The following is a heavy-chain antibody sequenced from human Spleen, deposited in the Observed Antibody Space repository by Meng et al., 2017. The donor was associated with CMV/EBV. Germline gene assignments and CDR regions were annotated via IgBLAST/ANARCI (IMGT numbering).Heavy chain of an antibody. D-gene: IGHD3-22*01. CDR1: GYTFTNYY. J-gene: IGHJ4*02. CDR3: ARVFQPLYYDSRGHCDY. Sequence: GESLKISCAASGYTFTNYYIHWVRQAPGQGLEWMGWINPKTGGTSYAQKFQGRVTMTRDTSISTAYMELSRLRSDDTAVYYCARVFQPLYYDSRGHCDYWGQGTLVTVSS. V-gene: IGHV1-2*02. CDR2: INPKTGGT.